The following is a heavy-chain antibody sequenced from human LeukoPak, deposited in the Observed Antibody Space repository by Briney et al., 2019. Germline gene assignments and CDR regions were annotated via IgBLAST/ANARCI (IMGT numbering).Heavy chain of an antibody. J-gene: IGHJ6*02. V-gene: IGHV3-30*18. CDR3: AKDPYYYDSSGYYYHYYYYGMDV. Sequence: PGGSLRLSCAASGFTFSSYGMHWVRQAPGKGLEWVAVISYDGSNKYYADSVKGRFTISRDNSKNTLYLQMNSLRAEDTAVYYCAKDPYYYDSSGYYYHYYYYGMDVWGQGTTVTVSS. CDR2: ISYDGSNK. D-gene: IGHD3-22*01. CDR1: GFTFSSYG.